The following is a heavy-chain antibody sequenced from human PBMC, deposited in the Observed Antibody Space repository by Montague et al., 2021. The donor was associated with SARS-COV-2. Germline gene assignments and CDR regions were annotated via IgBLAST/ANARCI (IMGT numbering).Heavy chain of an antibody. CDR2: IYYRGST. CDR3: AREGLNNWFDP. V-gene: IGHV4-59*01. J-gene: IGHJ5*02. CDR1: NGSITSYY. Sequence: SETLSLTCSVSNGSITSYYWSWIRQPPGKRLEWMGYIYYRGSTNYNPSLESRLTISVDTSKNQFSLKLRSVTAAETAIYYCAREGLNNWFDPWGQGTLVIVSS.